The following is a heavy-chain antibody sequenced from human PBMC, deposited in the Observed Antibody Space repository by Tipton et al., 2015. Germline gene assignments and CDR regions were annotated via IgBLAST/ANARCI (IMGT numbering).Heavy chain of an antibody. Sequence: TLSLTCSVSGDSISSSNWWSWVRQPPGKGLEWIGYIFYTGTTNYNPSLKSRLVMSVDTSTSQFSLRLSSVTAADTAVYYCARGGNNWFDPWGQGTLVTVSS. J-gene: IGHJ5*02. CDR3: ARGGNNWFDP. D-gene: IGHD2-15*01. V-gene: IGHV4-4*02. CDR2: IFYTGTT. CDR1: GDSISSSNW.